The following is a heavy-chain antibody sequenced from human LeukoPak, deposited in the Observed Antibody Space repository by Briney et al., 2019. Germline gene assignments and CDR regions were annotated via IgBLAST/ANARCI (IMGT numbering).Heavy chain of an antibody. CDR1: SGSNRNYY. V-gene: IGHV4-59*01. CDR3: ARDGAYIDY. Sequence: PSETLSLTCTVSSGSNRNYYWGWIRQPPGKGLEWIGYIFYSGSTNYNPSLKSRVTISVDTSQNQFSLKLNSVTAADSAIYYCARDGAYIDYWGQGILVTVSS. J-gene: IGHJ4*02. CDR2: IFYSGST.